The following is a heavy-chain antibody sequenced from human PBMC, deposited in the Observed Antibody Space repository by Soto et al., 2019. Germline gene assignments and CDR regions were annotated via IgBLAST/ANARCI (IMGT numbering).Heavy chain of an antibody. CDR2: ISAYNGNT. V-gene: IGHV1-18*01. CDR1: GYTFTSYG. CDR3: ARASVIPIAAAGLNCFDP. Sequence: QVQLVQSGAEVKKPGASVKVSCKASGYTFTSYGISWVRQAPGQGLEWMGWISAYNGNTNYAQKPQGRVTMTTDTSTSTAYMELRSLRSDDTAVYYCARASVIPIAAAGLNCFDPWGQGTLVTVSS. D-gene: IGHD6-13*01. J-gene: IGHJ5*02.